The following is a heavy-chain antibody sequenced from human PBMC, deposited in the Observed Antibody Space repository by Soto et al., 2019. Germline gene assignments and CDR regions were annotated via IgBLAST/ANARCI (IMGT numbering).Heavy chain of an antibody. J-gene: IGHJ6*02. D-gene: IGHD2-21*01. CDR1: GGSISSSSYY. CDR2: IYYSGST. V-gene: IGHV4-61*05. Sequence: PSETLSLTCTVSGGSISSSSYYWGWIRQPPGKGLEWIGHIYYSGSTKYSPSLKSRVTISVDTSKNQFSLKLNSVTAADTAVYYCARGDGCGGNCFYGMDVWGQGTTVTVSS. CDR3: ARGDGCGGNCFYGMDV.